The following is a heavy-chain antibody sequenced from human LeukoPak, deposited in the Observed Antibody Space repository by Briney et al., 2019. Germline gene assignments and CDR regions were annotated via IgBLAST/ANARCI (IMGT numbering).Heavy chain of an antibody. CDR1: GGSFIGYY. CDR3: ARGRTGRWLQLVFGYFQH. J-gene: IGHJ1*01. V-gene: IGHV4-34*01. Sequence: PSETLSLTCAVYGGSFIGYYWSWIRQPPGKGLEWIGEINHSGSTNYNPSLKSRVTISVDTSKNQFSLKLSSVTAADTAVYYCARGRTGRWLQLVFGYFQHWGQGTLVTVSS. D-gene: IGHD5-24*01. CDR2: INHSGST.